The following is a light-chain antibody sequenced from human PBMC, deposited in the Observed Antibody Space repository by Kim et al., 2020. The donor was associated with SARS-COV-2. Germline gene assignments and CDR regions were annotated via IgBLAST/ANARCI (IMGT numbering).Light chain of an antibody. Sequence: SYELTQPPSVSVAPGKMARITCGGNNIGSKSVHWYQQKPGQAPVLVIYYDSDRPSGIPERFPGSNSGNTATLTISRVEAGDEADYYCQVWDSSSDHVVFGGGTQLTV. CDR1: NIGSKS. J-gene: IGLJ2*01. CDR2: YDS. CDR3: QVWDSSSDHVV. V-gene: IGLV3-21*04.